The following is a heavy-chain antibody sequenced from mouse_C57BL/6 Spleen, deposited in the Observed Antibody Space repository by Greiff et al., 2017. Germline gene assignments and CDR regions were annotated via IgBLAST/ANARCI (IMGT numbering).Heavy chain of an antibody. V-gene: IGHV1-18*01. Sequence: VQLQQSGPELVKPGASVKIPCKASGYTFTDYNMDWVKQSHGKSLEWIGDINPNNGGTIYNQKFKGKATLTVDKSSSTAYMELRSLTSEDTAGYESRRWVNYFDYWGQGTTLTVSS. CDR2: INPNNGGT. J-gene: IGHJ2*01. CDR3: RRWVNYFDY. CDR1: GYTFTDYN. D-gene: IGHD2-2*01.